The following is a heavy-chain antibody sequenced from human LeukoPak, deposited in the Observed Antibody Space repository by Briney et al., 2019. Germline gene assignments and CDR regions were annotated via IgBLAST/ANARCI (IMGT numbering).Heavy chain of an antibody. CDR2: MSPNSGNT. CDR3: ARGRRGWPFDY. Sequence: ASVKVSCKASGYTFISYDINWVRQATGQGLEWMGWMSPNSGNTDYAQKFQGRVTMTRNTSMSTAYMELSSLRSEDTALYYCARGRRGWPFDYWGQGTLVTVSS. V-gene: IGHV1-8*01. J-gene: IGHJ4*02. D-gene: IGHD3-22*01. CDR1: GYTFISYD.